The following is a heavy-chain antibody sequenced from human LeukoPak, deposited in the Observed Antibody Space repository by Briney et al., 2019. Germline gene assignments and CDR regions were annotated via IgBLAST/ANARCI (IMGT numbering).Heavy chain of an antibody. CDR2: IYYSGST. V-gene: IGHV4-61*01. Sequence: PSETLSLTCTVSGGSISSSTYYWSWIRRPPGKGLEWIGYIYYSGSTNYNPSLKSRVSISVDTSKNQFSLKLSSVTAADTAVYYCARRSSHWNYNPGDAFDIWGQGTMATVSS. J-gene: IGHJ3*02. CDR1: GGSISSSTYY. D-gene: IGHD1-7*01. CDR3: ARRSSHWNYNPGDAFDI.